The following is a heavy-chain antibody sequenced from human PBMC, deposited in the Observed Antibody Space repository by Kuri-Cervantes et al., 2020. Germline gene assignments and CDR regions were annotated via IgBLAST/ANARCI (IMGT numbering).Heavy chain of an antibody. D-gene: IGHD3-22*01. CDR3: ARVVVVITTYDAFGI. CDR1: GFTFSSYW. V-gene: IGHV3-7*01. CDR2: IKQDGGEK. J-gene: IGHJ3*02. Sequence: GEALKISCAASGFTFSSYWMSWVRQAPGKGLEWVTNIKQDGGEKYYVDSVKGRFNISRENAKNSLYLQMNSLRAEDTAVYYCARVVVVITTYDAFGIWGQGKMVHVSS.